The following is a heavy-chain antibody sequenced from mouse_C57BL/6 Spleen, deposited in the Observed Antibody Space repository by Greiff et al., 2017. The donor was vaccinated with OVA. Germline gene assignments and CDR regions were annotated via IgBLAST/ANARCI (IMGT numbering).Heavy chain of an antibody. V-gene: IGHV1-42*01. CDR1: GYSFTGYY. CDR2: INPSTGGT. CDR3: ARSGDGYDSWYFDV. J-gene: IGHJ1*03. Sequence: VQLQQSGPELVKPGASVKISCKASGYSFTGYYMNWVKQSPEKSLEWIGEINPSTGGTTYNQKFKAKATLTVDKSSSTAYMQLKSLTSEDSAVYYCARSGDGYDSWYFDVWGTGTTVTVSS. D-gene: IGHD2-2*01.